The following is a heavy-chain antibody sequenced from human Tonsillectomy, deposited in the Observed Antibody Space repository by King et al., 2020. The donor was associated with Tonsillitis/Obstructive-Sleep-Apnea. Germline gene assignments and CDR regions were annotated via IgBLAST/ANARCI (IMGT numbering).Heavy chain of an antibody. CDR1: GFTFIGSV. CDR2: IKTKTDTYAT. V-gene: IGHV3-73*02. J-gene: IGHJ3*02. D-gene: IGHD2-2*01. Sequence: GQLVESGGGLVQPGGSLKLSCAASGFTFIGSVMHWVRQTSGNGLEWVGRIKTKTDTYATAYAASVKGRFIFSRDDSKNTAYLQMNSLKTEDTAVYYCTSVVVVPAASSYAFDIWGQGTMVTVSS. CDR3: TSVVVVPAASSYAFDI.